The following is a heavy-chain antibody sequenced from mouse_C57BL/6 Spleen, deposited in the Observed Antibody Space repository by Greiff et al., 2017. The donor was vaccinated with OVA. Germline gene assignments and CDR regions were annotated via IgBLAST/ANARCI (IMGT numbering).Heavy chain of an antibody. V-gene: IGHV14-3*01. CDR1: GFNIKNTY. CDR2: IDPAYGNT. CDR3: ARAMITTGDFDY. Sequence: EVQLQQSVAELVRPGASVKLSCTASGFNIKNTYMHWVKQRPAQGLEWIGRIDPAYGNTKYAPKFQGKATITADTSSNTAYLQLSSLTSEDTAIDYCARAMITTGDFDYWGQGTTLTVSS. D-gene: IGHD2-4*01. J-gene: IGHJ2*01.